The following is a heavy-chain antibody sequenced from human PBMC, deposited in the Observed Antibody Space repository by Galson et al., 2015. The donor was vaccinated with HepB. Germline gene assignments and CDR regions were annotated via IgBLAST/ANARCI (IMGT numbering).Heavy chain of an antibody. Sequence: QVQLQESGPGLVRPSETLSLTCTVSGGSISSYYWSWIRQPPGKGLEWIGYIYYSGSTNYNPSLKSRVTISVDTSKNQFSLKLSSVTAADTAVYYCARDVVFGVVLDHAGFDYWGQGTLVTVSS. J-gene: IGHJ4*02. CDR1: GGSISSYY. V-gene: IGHV4-59*12. CDR3: ARDVVFGVVLDHAGFDY. D-gene: IGHD3-3*01. CDR2: IYYSGST.